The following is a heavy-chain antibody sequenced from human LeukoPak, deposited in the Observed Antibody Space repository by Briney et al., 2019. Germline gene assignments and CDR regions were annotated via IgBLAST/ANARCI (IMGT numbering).Heavy chain of an antibody. CDR3: AKAYSSSWYLKNFDY. J-gene: IGHJ4*02. Sequence: GGSLRLSRAASGFTFSSYAMSWVRQAPGKGLEWVSAISGSGGSTYYADSVKGRFTISRDNSKNTLYLQMNSLRAEDTAVYYCAKAYSSSWYLKNFDYWGQGTLVTVSS. CDR2: ISGSGGST. D-gene: IGHD6-13*01. V-gene: IGHV3-23*01. CDR1: GFTFSSYA.